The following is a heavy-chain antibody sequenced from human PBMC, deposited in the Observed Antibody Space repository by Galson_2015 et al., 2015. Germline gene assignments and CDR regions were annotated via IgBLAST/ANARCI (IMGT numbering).Heavy chain of an antibody. D-gene: IGHD6-13*01. CDR3: ARDNFGKQQLGALGI. Sequence: SLRLSCAASGFIFSSYGMHWVRQAPGKGLEWVALIWHDGSNKYYADSVKGRFTISRDNSKNDLYLQMNSLRAEDTAVYYCARDNFGKQQLGALGIWGQGTMVTVSS. V-gene: IGHV3-33*01. CDR2: IWHDGSNK. CDR1: GFIFSSYG. J-gene: IGHJ3*02.